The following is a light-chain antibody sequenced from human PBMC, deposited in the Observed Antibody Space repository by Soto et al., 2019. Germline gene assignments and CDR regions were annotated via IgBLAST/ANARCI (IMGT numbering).Light chain of an antibody. CDR1: QRISSN. J-gene: IGKJ2*01. V-gene: IGKV3-15*01. Sequence: DIVMTQSPATLSVSPGERATLYCKASQRISSNLAWYQQKPGQPPRLLIYGASTRATGIPARFSGSGSGTEFTLTISGLQSEDFALYYCQQYNIWPPYTFGQGTKVDSK. CDR2: GAS. CDR3: QQYNIWPPYT.